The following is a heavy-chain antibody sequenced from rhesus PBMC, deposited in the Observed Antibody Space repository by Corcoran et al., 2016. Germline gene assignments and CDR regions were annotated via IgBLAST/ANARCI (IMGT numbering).Heavy chain of an antibody. V-gene: IGHV4-160*01. CDR3: ARRPWESSWSVYFDY. Sequence: QVQLQESGPGLVKPSETLSFTCAVSGGSISGYSSSCIRKPPGQGLEWIGRIYGSGGSTDYNPSLNSRVTISTDTSKNQFSLKLSSVTGADTAVYYCARRPWESSWSVYFDYWGQGVLVTVSS. D-gene: IGHD6-13*01. J-gene: IGHJ4*01. CDR2: IYGSGGST. CDR1: GGSISGYS.